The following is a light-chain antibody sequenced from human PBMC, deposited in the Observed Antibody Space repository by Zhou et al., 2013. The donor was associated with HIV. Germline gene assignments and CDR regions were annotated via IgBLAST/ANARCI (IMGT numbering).Light chain of an antibody. Sequence: DIQMTQSPSSLSASVGDRVTFTCRASQDIRNFLNWYQHKPGKPPKLLIYAASTLERGVPSRFSGAGSGTDFTLTIRSLQPEDFATYYCQQNYKTPPLTFGEGPSLRSN. V-gene: IGKV1-39*01. CDR1: QDIRNF. CDR3: QQNYKTPPLT. CDR2: AAS. J-gene: IGKJ4*01.